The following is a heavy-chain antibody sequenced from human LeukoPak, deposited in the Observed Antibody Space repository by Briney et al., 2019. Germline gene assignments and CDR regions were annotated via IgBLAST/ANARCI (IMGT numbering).Heavy chain of an antibody. CDR1: GGSISSGSYY. CDR3: ARDLDDYYDSSEHWFDP. J-gene: IGHJ5*02. V-gene: IGHV4-61*02. D-gene: IGHD3-22*01. Sequence: KSSETLSLTCTVSGGSISSGSYYWSWIRQPAGKGLEWIGRIYTSGSTNYNPSLKSRVTVSVDTSKNQFSLKLSSVTAADTAVYYCARDLDDYYDSSEHWFDPWGQGTLVTVSP. CDR2: IYTSGST.